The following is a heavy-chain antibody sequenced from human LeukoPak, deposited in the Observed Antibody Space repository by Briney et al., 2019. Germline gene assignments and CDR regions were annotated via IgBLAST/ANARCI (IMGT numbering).Heavy chain of an antibody. CDR1: GGSISSYY. CDR3: ARLDGSGSSYYFDY. Sequence: SETLSLTCTVSGGSISSYYWSWIRQPAGKGLEWIGRIYTSGSTNYNPSLKSRVTMSVDTSKNQFSLKLSSVTAADTAVYYCARLDGSGSSYYFDYWGQGTLVTVSS. D-gene: IGHD3-10*01. CDR2: IYTSGST. J-gene: IGHJ4*02. V-gene: IGHV4-4*07.